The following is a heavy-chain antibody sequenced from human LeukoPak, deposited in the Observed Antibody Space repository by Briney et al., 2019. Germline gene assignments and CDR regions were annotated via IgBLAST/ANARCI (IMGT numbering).Heavy chain of an antibody. V-gene: IGHV4-59*01. CDR3: ASSPKTPFGGSSTIGWFDP. Sequence: SETLSLTCTVSGGSISSYYWSWIRQPPGKGLEWIGYIYHSGSTNYNPSLKSRVTISVDTSKNQFSLKLSSVTAADTAVYYCASSPKTPFGGSSTIGWFDPWGQGTLVTVSS. J-gene: IGHJ5*02. CDR1: GGSISSYY. CDR2: IYHSGST. D-gene: IGHD2-2*01.